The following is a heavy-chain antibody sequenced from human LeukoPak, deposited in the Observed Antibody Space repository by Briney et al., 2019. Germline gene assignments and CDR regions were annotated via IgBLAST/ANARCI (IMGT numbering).Heavy chain of an antibody. J-gene: IGHJ5*02. Sequence: EASVKVSCKASGGTFSSYAISWVRQAPGQGLEWMGGIIPIFGTANYAQKFQGRVTITADESASTAYMELSSLRSEDTAVYYCARGQVSYIAAGFDPWGQGTLVTVSS. CDR1: GGTFSSYA. V-gene: IGHV1-69*01. CDR3: ARGQVSYIAAGFDP. CDR2: IIPIFGTA. D-gene: IGHD6-25*01.